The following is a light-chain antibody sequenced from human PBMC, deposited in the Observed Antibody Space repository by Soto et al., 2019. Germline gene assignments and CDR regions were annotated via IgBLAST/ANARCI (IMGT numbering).Light chain of an antibody. CDR2: EVT. V-gene: IGLV2-23*02. CDR1: SSDVENYEL. Sequence: QSALNQPASVSGSPGQSVTISCTATSSDVENYELVSWYQQHPGKAPKLIIYEVTKRPSGVSNRFSGSKSANTASLTISGLQPEDEADYYCCSSVGSYVFGTGTKVTVL. J-gene: IGLJ1*01. CDR3: CSSVGSYV.